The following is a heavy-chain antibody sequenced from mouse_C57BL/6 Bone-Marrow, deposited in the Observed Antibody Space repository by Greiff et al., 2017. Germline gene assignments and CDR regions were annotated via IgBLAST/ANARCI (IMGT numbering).Heavy chain of an antibody. J-gene: IGHJ3*01. CDR3: SRDGVAY. CDR1: GFTFSSYA. V-gene: IGHV5-4*01. CDR2: ISDGGSYT. Sequence: HLVESGGGLVKPGGSLKLPCAASGFTFSSYAMSWVRQTPEKRLEWVATISDGGSYTYYPDNVKGRFTISRDNAKNNLYLQKSHLKTEDTAMYYCSRDGVAYWGQGTLVTVSA.